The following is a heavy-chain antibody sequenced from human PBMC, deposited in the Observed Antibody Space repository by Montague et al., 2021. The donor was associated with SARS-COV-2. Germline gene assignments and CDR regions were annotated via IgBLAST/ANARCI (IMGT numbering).Heavy chain of an antibody. J-gene: IGHJ4*02. Sequence: SETLSLTCTVSAGSITNHYWSWIRQTPGKALEWIAYVYFSGTASYNPSLKSRVTISVDTSRNQFSLQLISVTAADTAVYYCARRPSSGWSFDYWGQGTQVSVSS. CDR3: ARRPSSGWSFDY. D-gene: IGHD6-19*01. CDR2: VYFSGTA. CDR1: AGSITNHY. V-gene: IGHV4-59*08.